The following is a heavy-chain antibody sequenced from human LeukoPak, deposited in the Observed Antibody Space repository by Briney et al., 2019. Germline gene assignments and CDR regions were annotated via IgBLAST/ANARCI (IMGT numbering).Heavy chain of an antibody. CDR2: FYTSGST. D-gene: IGHD5-18*01. J-gene: IGHJ4*02. Sequence: SETLSLTCTVSGGSISIYHWSWIRQPAGKGLEWIVRFYTSGSTSYSPSLKSRVTISVDTSKNQFSLKLSSVTAADTAVYYCARGYSYGYPFDYWGQGTLVTVSS. CDR3: ARGYSYGYPFDY. V-gene: IGHV4-4*07. CDR1: GGSISIYH.